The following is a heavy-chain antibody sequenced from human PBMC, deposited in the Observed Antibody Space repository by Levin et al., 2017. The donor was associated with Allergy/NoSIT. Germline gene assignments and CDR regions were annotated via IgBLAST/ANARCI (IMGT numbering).Heavy chain of an antibody. CDR2: ISAGGSDT. Sequence: PGGSLRLSCVASGFTFTSFTMSWVRQAPGKGLEWVSSISAGGSDTSYADSVRGRFTISRSNSKNTLFLQMNSLRAEDTAVYYCAFSTGFDHWGQGTLVTVSS. V-gene: IGHV3-23*01. CDR3: AFSTGFDH. CDR1: GFTFTSFT. J-gene: IGHJ4*02. D-gene: IGHD1-1*01.